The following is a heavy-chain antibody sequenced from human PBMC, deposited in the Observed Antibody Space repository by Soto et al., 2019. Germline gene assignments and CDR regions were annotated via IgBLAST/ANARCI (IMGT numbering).Heavy chain of an antibody. CDR1: GDSVSSNSAA. D-gene: IGHD5-12*01. J-gene: IGHJ4*02. Sequence: SQTLSLTCAISGDSVSSNSAAWNWIRPSPSRGLELLGRTYYRSKCYNDYAVSVKSRITINPHTSKNQFSLQLNSVTPEDTAVYYCAYSGYDPDQIDYWGQGTLVTVSS. CDR3: AYSGYDPDQIDY. V-gene: IGHV6-1*01. CDR2: TYYRSKCYN.